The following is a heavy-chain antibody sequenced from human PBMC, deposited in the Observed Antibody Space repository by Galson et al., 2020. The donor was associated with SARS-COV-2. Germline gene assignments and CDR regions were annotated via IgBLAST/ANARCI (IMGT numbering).Heavy chain of an antibody. CDR3: AREGIVVVTAPDY. CDR1: GFTFSSYA. J-gene: IGHJ4*02. Sequence: GGSLRLSCAASGFTFSSYAMHWVRQAPGKGLEWVAVISYDGSNKYYADSVKGRFTISRDNSKNTLYLQMNSLRAEDTAVYYCAREGIVVVTAPDYWGQGTLVTVSS. D-gene: IGHD2-21*02. CDR2: ISYDGSNK. V-gene: IGHV3-30*01.